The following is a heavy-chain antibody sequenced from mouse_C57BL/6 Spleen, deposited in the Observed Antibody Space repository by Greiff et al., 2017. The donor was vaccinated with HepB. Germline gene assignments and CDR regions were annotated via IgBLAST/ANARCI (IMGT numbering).Heavy chain of an antibody. CDR3: ARKGNYSNSYYFDY. CDR2: ISDGGSYT. V-gene: IGHV5-4*01. CDR1: GFTFSSYA. J-gene: IGHJ2*01. Sequence: DVHLVESGGGLVKPGGSLKLSCAASGFTFSSYAMSWVRQTPEKRLEWVATISDGGSYTYYPDNVKGRFTISRDNAKNNLYLQMSHLKSEDTAMYYCARKGNYSNSYYFDYWGQGTTLTVSS. D-gene: IGHD2-5*01.